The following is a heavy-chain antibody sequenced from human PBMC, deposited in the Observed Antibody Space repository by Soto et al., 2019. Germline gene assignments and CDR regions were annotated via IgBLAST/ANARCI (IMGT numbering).Heavy chain of an antibody. V-gene: IGHV1-18*01. CDR1: GYTFTSYG. CDR2: ISAYNGNT. D-gene: IGHD4-17*01. Sequence: QVQLVQSGAEVKKPGASVKVSCKASGYTFTSYGISWVRQAPGQGLEWMGWISAYNGNTNYAQKLQGRVTMTTDTPTSTAHMELRSLRSDDTAVYFWSRGTPVETGTYWGQGTLVTVSS. CDR3: SRGTPVETGTY. J-gene: IGHJ4*02.